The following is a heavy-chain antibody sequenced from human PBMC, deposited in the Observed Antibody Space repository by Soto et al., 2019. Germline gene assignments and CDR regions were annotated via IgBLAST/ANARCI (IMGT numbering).Heavy chain of an antibody. V-gene: IGHV1-69*12. CDR2: IIPMFSTS. J-gene: IGHJ5*02. Sequence: QVQLVQSGAEVKKPGSSVKVSCKASGGIFNDYIISWVRQAPGQGPEWMGAIIPMFSTSNYAQKFQGRVTITADESTSTAYMELRSLRSENTAIYFCARDADTAMVTNWFDTWGQGTLVTVSP. CDR3: ARDADTAMVTNWFDT. D-gene: IGHD5-18*01. CDR1: GGIFNDYI.